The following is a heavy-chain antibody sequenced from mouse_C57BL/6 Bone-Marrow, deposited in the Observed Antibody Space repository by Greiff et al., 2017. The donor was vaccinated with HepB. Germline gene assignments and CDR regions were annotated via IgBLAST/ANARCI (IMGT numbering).Heavy chain of an antibody. V-gene: IGHV5-16*01. J-gene: IGHJ1*03. CDR1: GFTFSDYY. Sequence: EVQVVESEGGLVQPGRSMKLSCTASGFTFSDYYMAWVRQVPEKGLEWVANINYDGSSTYYLDSLKSRFIISRDNAKNILYLQMSSLKSEDTATYYCARGVVARYFDVWGTGTTVTVSS. CDR3: ARGVVARYFDV. CDR2: INYDGSST. D-gene: IGHD1-1*01.